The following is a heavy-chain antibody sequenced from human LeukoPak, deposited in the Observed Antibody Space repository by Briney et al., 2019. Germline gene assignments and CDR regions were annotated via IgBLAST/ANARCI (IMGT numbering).Heavy chain of an antibody. CDR3: AKRGIVIRGILVIGYHQEAYHYDY. J-gene: IGHJ4*02. CDR2: ISERGGST. D-gene: IGHD3-10*01. CDR1: GISLSNYA. Sequence: GGSLRLSCVVSGISLSNYAMTWVRQALGKGLEWVSYISERGGSTTYADSVKGRFTISRDTSLNTLYLQMTSLRAEDTAVYFCAKRGIVIRGILVIGYHQEAYHYDYWGQGVLVTVSS. V-gene: IGHV3-23*01.